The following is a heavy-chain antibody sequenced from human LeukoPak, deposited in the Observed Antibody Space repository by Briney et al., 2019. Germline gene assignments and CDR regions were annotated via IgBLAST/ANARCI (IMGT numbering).Heavy chain of an antibody. V-gene: IGHV3-23*01. Sequence: GGSLRLSCAASGLTFSSYAMSWVRQAPGKGLEWVSAISGSGGSTYYADSVKGRFTISRDNSKNTLYLQMNSLRAEDTAVYYCAKDFKSDYGSGSYPYYFDYWGQGTLVTVSS. CDR1: GLTFSSYA. D-gene: IGHD3-10*01. J-gene: IGHJ4*02. CDR2: ISGSGGST. CDR3: AKDFKSDYGSGSYPYYFDY.